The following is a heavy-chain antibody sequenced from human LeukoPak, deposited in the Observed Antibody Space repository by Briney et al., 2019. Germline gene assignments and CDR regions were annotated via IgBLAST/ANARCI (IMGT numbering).Heavy chain of an antibody. Sequence: GGSLRLSCAASGLMFSDYGMHRVRQAPGKGLEWVAAIWYDGSNIFYADSVKGRFTISRDNSKNALYLQMNSLRAEDTADYYCAKEGDRGEALYYYYMDVWGNGTTVTVSS. V-gene: IGHV3-33*06. CDR3: AKEGDRGEALYYYYMDV. J-gene: IGHJ6*03. D-gene: IGHD3-10*01. CDR2: IWYDGSNI. CDR1: GLMFSDYG.